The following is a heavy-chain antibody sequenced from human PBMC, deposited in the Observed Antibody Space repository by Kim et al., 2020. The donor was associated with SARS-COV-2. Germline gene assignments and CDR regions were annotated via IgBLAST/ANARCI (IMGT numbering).Heavy chain of an antibody. J-gene: IGHJ4*02. CDR3: ARGGYYDFWSGYSRPFDY. CDR1: GYTFTSYG. Sequence: ASVKVSCKASGYTFTSYGISWVRQAPGQGLEWMGWISAYNGITNYAQKLQGRVTMTTDTSTSTAYMELRSLRSDDTAVYYCARGGYYDFWSGYSRPFDYWGQGTLVTVSS. D-gene: IGHD3-3*01. V-gene: IGHV1-18*01. CDR2: ISAYNGIT.